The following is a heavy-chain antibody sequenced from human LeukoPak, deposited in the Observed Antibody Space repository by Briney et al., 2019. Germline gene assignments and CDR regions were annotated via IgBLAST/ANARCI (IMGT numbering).Heavy chain of an antibody. CDR2: ISSSSSYI. CDR3: ARDKNFGGYMDV. V-gene: IGHV3-21*01. J-gene: IGHJ6*03. Sequence: GGSLRLSCAASGFTFSSYSMNWVRQAPGKGLEGVSSISSSSSYIYYADSVKGRFTISRDNAKNSLYLQMNSLRAEDTAVYYCARDKNFGGYMDVWGKGTTVTVSS. D-gene: IGHD3-10*01. CDR1: GFTFSSYS.